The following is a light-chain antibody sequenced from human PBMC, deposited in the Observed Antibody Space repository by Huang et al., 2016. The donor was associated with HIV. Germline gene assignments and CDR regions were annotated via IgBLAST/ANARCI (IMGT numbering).Light chain of an antibody. V-gene: IGKV3-15*01. CDR3: QQYNNWPRT. Sequence: EIVMTQSPATLSVSPGERATLSCRASQSVSSNLAWYQQKPGQAPRLVISGASTRATGIPGRFTGSGSGTECTLTISSLQSEDFAGYYCQQYNNWPRTFGQGTKLEIK. CDR1: QSVSSN. CDR2: GAS. J-gene: IGKJ2*01.